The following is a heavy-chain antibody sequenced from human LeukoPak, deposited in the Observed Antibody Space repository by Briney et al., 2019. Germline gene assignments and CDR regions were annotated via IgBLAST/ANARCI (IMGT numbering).Heavy chain of an antibody. CDR2: IRSKAYGGTT. V-gene: IGHV3-49*03. Sequence: GGSLRLSCTASGFTFGDYAMSWFRQAPGKGLEWVGFIRSKAYGGTTEYAASVKGRFTISRDDSKSIAYLQMNSLKTEVTAVYYCTREAARVVPAVMNDYWGQGTLVTVSS. D-gene: IGHD2-2*01. CDR3: TREAARVVPAVMNDY. CDR1: GFTFGDYA. J-gene: IGHJ4*02.